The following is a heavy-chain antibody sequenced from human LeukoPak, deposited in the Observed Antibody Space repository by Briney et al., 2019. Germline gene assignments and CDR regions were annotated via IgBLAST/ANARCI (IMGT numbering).Heavy chain of an antibody. D-gene: IGHD6-6*01. V-gene: IGHV3-23*01. CDR3: AKDLASQLGRGFYYYYGMDV. J-gene: IGHJ6*02. CDR1: GFTFSSYA. Sequence: QAGGSLRLSCAASGFTFSSYAMSWVRQAPGKGLEWVSAISGSGGSTYYADSVKGRFTISRDNSKNTLYLQMNSLRAEDTAVYYCAKDLASQLGRGFYYYYGMDVWGQGTTVTVSS. CDR2: ISGSGGST.